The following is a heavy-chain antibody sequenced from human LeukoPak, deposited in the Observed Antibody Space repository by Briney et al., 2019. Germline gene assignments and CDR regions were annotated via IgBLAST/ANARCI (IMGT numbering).Heavy chain of an antibody. D-gene: IGHD3-22*01. V-gene: IGHV4-34*01. Sequence: PSETLSLTCAVYGGSFSGYYWSWIRQPPGKGLEWIGEINHSGSTNYNPSLKSRVTISVDTSKNQFSLKLSSVTAADTAVYYCARDLTYYYDSSGYPLGYWGQGTLVTVSS. CDR1: GGSFSGYY. CDR2: INHSGST. CDR3: ARDLTYYYDSSGYPLGY. J-gene: IGHJ4*02.